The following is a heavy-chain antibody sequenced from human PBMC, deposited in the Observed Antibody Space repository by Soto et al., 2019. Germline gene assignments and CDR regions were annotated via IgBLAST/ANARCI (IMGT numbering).Heavy chain of an antibody. V-gene: IGHV3-7*03. CDR2: IKQDGSEK. J-gene: IGHJ4*02. CDR3: ARASRFSSSWYYFDY. D-gene: IGHD6-13*01. CDR1: GFTFSSYW. Sequence: EVQLVESGGGLVQPGGSLRLSCASSGFTFSSYWMSCVRQAPGKGLEWVANIKQDGSEKYYVDSVKGRFTISRDNAKISLYLKMNSLRAEDTAVYYCARASRFSSSWYYFDYWGQGTLVTVSS.